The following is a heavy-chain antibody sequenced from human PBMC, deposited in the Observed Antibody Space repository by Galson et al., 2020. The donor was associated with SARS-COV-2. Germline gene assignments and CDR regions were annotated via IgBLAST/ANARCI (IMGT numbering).Heavy chain of an antibody. D-gene: IGHD6-13*01. CDR3: ARHMHITAAGISKTYFYYGMDV. Sequence: TSETLSLTCTVSGGSISRYYWSWIRQPPGKGLEWIGCIYYSGSTNYNPSLKSRVTISVDTSKNQFSLKLSSVTAADTAVYYCARHMHITAAGISKTYFYYGMDVWGQGTTVTVSS. CDR2: IYYSGST. V-gene: IGHV4-59*08. CDR1: GGSISRYY. J-gene: IGHJ6*02.